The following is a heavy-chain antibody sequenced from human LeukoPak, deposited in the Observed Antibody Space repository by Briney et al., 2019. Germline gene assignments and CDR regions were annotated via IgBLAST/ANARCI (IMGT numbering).Heavy chain of an antibody. Sequence: PSQSLSLTCAISGDSVSSNSAAWNWIRQSPSRGLEWLGRTYYRSKWYNDYAVSVKSRITINPDTSKNQFSLQLNSVTPEDTAVYYCAKGSTPPIYDFWSGYYGGVSLYYYYGMDVWGQGTTVTVSS. D-gene: IGHD3-3*01. CDR3: AKGSTPPIYDFWSGYYGGVSLYYYYGMDV. V-gene: IGHV6-1*01. CDR2: TYYRSKWYN. CDR1: GDSVSSNSAA. J-gene: IGHJ6*02.